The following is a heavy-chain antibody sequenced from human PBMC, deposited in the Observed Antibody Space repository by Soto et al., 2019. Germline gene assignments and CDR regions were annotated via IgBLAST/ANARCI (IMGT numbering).Heavy chain of an antibody. CDR2: IIPILGIA. V-gene: IGHV1-69*02. Sequence: QVQLVQSGAEVKKPGSSVKVSCKASGGTFSSYTISWVRQAPGQGLEWVGRIIPILGIANYAQKFQGRVTMTAEKSTITAYMELSSLRAEDTAVYYCGRSIVVAGKDYYYYYMDVWGKGTTVTVSS. J-gene: IGHJ6*03. D-gene: IGHD6-19*01. CDR1: GGTFSSYT. CDR3: GRSIVVAGKDYYYYYMDV.